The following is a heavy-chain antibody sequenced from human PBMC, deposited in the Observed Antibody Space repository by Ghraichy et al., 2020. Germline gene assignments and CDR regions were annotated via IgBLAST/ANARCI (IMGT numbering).Heavy chain of an antibody. CDR2: ISYDGSNK. CDR1: GFTFSSYA. Sequence: GGSLRLSCAASGFTFSSYAMHWVRQAPGKGLEWVAVISYDGSNKYYADSVKGRFTISRDNSKNTLYLQMNSLRAEDTAVYYCARDLGHRPQYSSSWYYYYGMDVWGQGTTVTVSS. J-gene: IGHJ6*02. D-gene: IGHD6-13*01. CDR3: ARDLGHRPQYSSSWYYYYGMDV. V-gene: IGHV3-30-3*01.